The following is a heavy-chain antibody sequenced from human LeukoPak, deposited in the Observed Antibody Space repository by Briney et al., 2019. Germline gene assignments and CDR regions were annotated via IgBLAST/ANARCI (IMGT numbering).Heavy chain of an antibody. D-gene: IGHD4-23*01. Sequence: CGPVKVSCKVSGYSLTELPMHWVRQAPGKGLEWMGGFDPQSGETIYAQKFRGRVTVTGDTSTETAYLELRSLRSEDTALYYCASGFSSLVTPFRYWGQGTQVTVSS. CDR1: GYSLTELP. J-gene: IGHJ4*02. V-gene: IGHV1-24*01. CDR3: ASGFSSLVTPFRY. CDR2: FDPQSGET.